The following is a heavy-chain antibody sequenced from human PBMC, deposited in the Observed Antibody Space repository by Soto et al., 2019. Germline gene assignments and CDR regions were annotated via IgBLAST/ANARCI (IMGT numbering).Heavy chain of an antibody. V-gene: IGHV3-11*06. Sequence: GGSLRLSCGASGFTFSDYYMSWIRQSPGKGLEWVSYISSSSSYTNYADSVKGRFTISRDNAKNSLYLQMNSLRAEDTAVYYCARGIYDSSGYTLFDYWGQGTLVTVSS. CDR1: GFTFSDYY. CDR2: ISSSSSYT. D-gene: IGHD3-22*01. J-gene: IGHJ4*02. CDR3: ARGIYDSSGYTLFDY.